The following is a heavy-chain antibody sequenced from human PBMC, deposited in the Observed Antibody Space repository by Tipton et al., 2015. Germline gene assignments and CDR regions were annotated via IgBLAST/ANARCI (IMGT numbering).Heavy chain of an antibody. D-gene: IGHD6-19*01. Sequence: GSLRLSCVASGFTFSKYGLHWVRQAPGKGLEWVSYISSRSSTIYYADSVKGRFTISRDNANNSLHLQMHSLRDEDTAVYYCATKLYASAWDYWGQGTLVTVSS. J-gene: IGHJ4*02. CDR1: GFTFSKYG. CDR2: ISSRSSTI. CDR3: ATKLYASAWDY. V-gene: IGHV3-48*02.